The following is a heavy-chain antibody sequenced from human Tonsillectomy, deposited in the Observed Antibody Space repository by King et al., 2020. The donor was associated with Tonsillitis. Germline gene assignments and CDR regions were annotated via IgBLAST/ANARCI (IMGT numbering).Heavy chain of an antibody. CDR3: ARVRGHYGSGAPRRDWFDP. CDR2: INHSGST. J-gene: IGHJ5*02. D-gene: IGHD3-10*01. CDR1: GGSFSGYY. V-gene: IGHV4-34*01. Sequence: VQLQQWGAGLLKPSETLSLTCAVYGGSFSGYYWSWIRQPPGKGLEWIGEINHSGSTNYNPSLKSRVTISVDTSKNQFSLKLSSVTAADTAVYYCARVRGHYGSGAPRRDWFDPWGHGTLVTVSS.